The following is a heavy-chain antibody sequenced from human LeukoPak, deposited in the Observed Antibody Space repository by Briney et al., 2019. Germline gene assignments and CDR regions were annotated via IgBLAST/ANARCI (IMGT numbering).Heavy chain of an antibody. CDR1: GYSFTSYW. V-gene: IGHV5-51*01. J-gene: IGHJ3*02. Sequence: GESLKISCKGSGYSFTSYWIGWVRQMPGKGLEWMGIIHPGDSDTRYSPSFQGQVTISADKSISTAYLQWSSLKASDTAMYYCARSGWELHDAFDIWGQGTMVTVSS. CDR3: ARSGWELHDAFDI. D-gene: IGHD1-26*01. CDR2: IHPGDSDT.